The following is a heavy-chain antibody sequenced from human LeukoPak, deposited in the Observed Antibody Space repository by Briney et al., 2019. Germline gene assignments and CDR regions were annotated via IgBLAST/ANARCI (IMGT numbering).Heavy chain of an antibody. D-gene: IGHD5-18*01. CDR1: GFTFSSYW. CDR2: IKQDGSEK. V-gene: IGHV3-7*01. Sequence: PGGSLRRSCAASGFTFSSYWMSWVRQAPGKGLEWVANIKQDGSEKYYVDSVKGRFTISRDNAKNSLYLQMNSLRAEDTAVYYCARDRTTPYSYGPLWGMDVWGQGTTVTVSS. CDR3: ARDRTTPYSYGPLWGMDV. J-gene: IGHJ6*02.